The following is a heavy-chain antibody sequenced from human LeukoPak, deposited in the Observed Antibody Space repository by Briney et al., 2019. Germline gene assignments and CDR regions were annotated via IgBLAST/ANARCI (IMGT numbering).Heavy chain of an antibody. J-gene: IGHJ4*02. CDR2: ISSSSSTI. Sequence: PGGSLRLSCAASGFTFSSYSMNWVRQAPGKGLEWVSYISSSSSTIYYADSVKGRFTISRDSSKNTLYLQMNTLRADDTAMYYCAKDAGRSYSAVDSWGQGTLVTVSS. D-gene: IGHD1-26*01. CDR1: GFTFSSYS. CDR3: AKDAGRSYSAVDS. V-gene: IGHV3-48*01.